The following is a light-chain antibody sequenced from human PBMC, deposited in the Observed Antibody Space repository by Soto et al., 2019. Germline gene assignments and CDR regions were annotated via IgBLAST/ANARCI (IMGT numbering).Light chain of an antibody. J-gene: IGKJ1*01. CDR3: QQYYTCSWT. CDR2: QAS. V-gene: IGKV1-5*03. CDR1: QSLSTW. Sequence: DIQMTQSPSTLSASVGDRVTITCRASQSLSTWLAWYQQKPGKAPQVLIYQASSLHSGVPSRFSGSGSGTEFTITISSLQPDDFATYYCQQYYTCSWTFGQGTKVEI.